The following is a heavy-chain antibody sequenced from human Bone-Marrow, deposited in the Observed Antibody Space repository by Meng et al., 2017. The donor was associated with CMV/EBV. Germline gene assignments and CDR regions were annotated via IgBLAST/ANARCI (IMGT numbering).Heavy chain of an antibody. Sequence: QVPRGTVGAEVKKPGASVKVSFKASGYTFSSYGISWVRQAPGQGLEWMGWISAYNGNTNYAQKIQGRVTMTTDTSTSTAYMELRSLRSDDTAVYYCARDDYDFWSGYPKYFQHWGQGTLVTVSS. CDR2: ISAYNGNT. CDR3: ARDDYDFWSGYPKYFQH. J-gene: IGHJ1*01. CDR1: GYTFSSYG. V-gene: IGHV1-18*01. D-gene: IGHD3-3*01.